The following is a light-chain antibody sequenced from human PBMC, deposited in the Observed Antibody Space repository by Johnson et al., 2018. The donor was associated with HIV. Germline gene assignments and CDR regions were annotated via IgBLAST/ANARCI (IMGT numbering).Light chain of an antibody. CDR3: GTWDTSLGAQYV. J-gene: IGLJ1*01. CDR2: ENN. V-gene: IGLV1-51*02. CDR1: SSNIGNNH. Sequence: VLTQPPSVSAAPGQNVNISCSGGSSNIGNNHVSWYQQFPGTAPKLLIYENNKRPSGIPDRFSDSQSGASVTLAITGLPTWDEADYYCGTWDTSLGAQYVFGSGTKVTVL.